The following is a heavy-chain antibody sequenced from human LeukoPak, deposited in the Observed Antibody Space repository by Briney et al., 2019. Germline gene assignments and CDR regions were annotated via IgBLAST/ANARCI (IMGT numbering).Heavy chain of an antibody. CDR2: INHSGST. J-gene: IGHJ6*03. D-gene: IGHD2-2*02. Sequence: PSETLSPTCAVYGGSFSGYYWSWIRQPPGKGLEWIGEINHSGSTNYNPSLKSRVTISVDTSKNQFSLKLSSVTAADTAVYYCALYDPDYYYMDVWGKGTTVTVSS. CDR1: GGSFSGYY. CDR3: ALYDPDYYYMDV. V-gene: IGHV4-34*01.